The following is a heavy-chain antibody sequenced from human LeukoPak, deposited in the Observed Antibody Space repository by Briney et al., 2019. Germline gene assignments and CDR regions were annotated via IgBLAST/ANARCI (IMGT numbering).Heavy chain of an antibody. D-gene: IGHD5-18*01. CDR3: ARMMGGYSYGSPIG. Sequence: SVKVSCKASGGTFSSYAISWVRQAPGQGLEWMGRIIPIFGTANYARKFQGRVTITTDESTSTAYMELSSLRSEDTAVYYCARMMGGYSYGSPIGWGQGTLVTVSS. CDR1: GGTFSSYA. CDR2: IIPIFGTA. J-gene: IGHJ4*02. V-gene: IGHV1-69*05.